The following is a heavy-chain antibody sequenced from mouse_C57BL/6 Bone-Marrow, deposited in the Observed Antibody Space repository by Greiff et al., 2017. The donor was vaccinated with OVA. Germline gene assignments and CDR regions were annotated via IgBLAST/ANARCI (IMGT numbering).Heavy chain of an antibody. CDR1: GYTFTSYG. CDR2: IYPRSGNT. Sequence: HVPLKASGAELARPGASVKLSCKASGYTFTSYGISWVKQRTGQGLEWIGEIYPRSGNTYYNEKFKGKATLTADKSSSTAYMELRSLTSEDSAVYFCARSEDDYDLYAMDYWGQGTSVTVSS. D-gene: IGHD2-4*01. CDR3: ARSEDDYDLYAMDY. V-gene: IGHV1-81*01. J-gene: IGHJ4*01.